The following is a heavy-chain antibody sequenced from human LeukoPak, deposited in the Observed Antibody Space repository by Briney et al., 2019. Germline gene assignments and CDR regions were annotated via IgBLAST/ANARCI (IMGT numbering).Heavy chain of an antibody. CDR3: AKDPITMVRGVIITYYYYYMDV. D-gene: IGHD3-10*01. V-gene: IGHV3-30*02. J-gene: IGHJ6*03. CDR1: GFTFSSYG. CDR2: IRYDGSNK. Sequence: GGSLRLFCAASGFTFSSYGLHWVRQAPGKGLEWVAFIRYDGSNKYYADSVKGRFTISRDNSKNTLYLQMNSLRAEDTAVYYCAKDPITMVRGVIITYYYYYMDVWGKGTTVTVSS.